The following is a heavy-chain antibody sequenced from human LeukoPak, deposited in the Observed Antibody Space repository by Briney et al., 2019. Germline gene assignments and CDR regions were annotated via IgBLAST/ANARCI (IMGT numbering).Heavy chain of an antibody. Sequence: PGGSLRPSRAASGVTASSNYISSGPQAPGKGLEWVSVIYSGGSTYYADSVKGRFTISRDNSKNTLYLQMNSLRAEDTAVYYCASERDGYNWSYWGQGTLVTVSS. J-gene: IGHJ4*02. CDR3: ASERDGYNWSY. CDR2: IYSGGST. CDR1: GVTASSNY. D-gene: IGHD5-24*01. V-gene: IGHV3-53*01.